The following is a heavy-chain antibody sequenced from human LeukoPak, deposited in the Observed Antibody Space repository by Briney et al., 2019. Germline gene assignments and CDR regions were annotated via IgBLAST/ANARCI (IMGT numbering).Heavy chain of an antibody. CDR3: AKAPDYYDSSGYYYF. D-gene: IGHD3-22*01. V-gene: IGHV3-23*01. CDR2: ISGSGGST. J-gene: IGHJ4*02. CDR1: GFTFSSYA. Sequence: GGSLRLSCAASGFTFSSYAMSWVRQAPGKGLEWVSAISGSGGSTYYADSVKGRFTISRDNSKNTLYLQMNSLRAEDTAVYYCAKAPDYYDSSGYYYFWGQGTLVTVSS.